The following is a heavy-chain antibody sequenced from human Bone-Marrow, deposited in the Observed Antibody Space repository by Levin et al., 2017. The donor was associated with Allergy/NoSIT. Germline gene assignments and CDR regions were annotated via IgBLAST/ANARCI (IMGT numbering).Heavy chain of an antibody. CDR2: IATDSTYT. V-gene: IGHV3-11*05. D-gene: IGHD3-10*01. CDR1: GFNVGEYY. J-gene: IGHJ4*02. Sequence: RSGGSLRLSCGVSGFNVGEYYMTWMRQAPGKGLEWVAHIATDSTYTDYADSVKGRFTIARDNAKKSLYLQMNSLRVEDTAVYYCARGPQWNLGSGSFISLDHWGQGTQVAVSS. CDR3: ARGPQWNLGSGSFISLDH.